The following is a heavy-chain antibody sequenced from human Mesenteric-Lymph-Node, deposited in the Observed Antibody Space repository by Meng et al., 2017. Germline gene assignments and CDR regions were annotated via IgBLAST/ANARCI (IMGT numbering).Heavy chain of an antibody. CDR3: ARAAARPSDWFDP. Sequence: ITLKDSGPPLVKPTQTLPLTCTFSGFSLSTSGGGVGWIRQPPGKALECLAIIYGDDEKRYSPSLESRLTVTKDTSKNQVVLTMTNMVPVDTATYYCARAAARPSDWFDPWGQGTLVTVSS. CDR2: IYGDDEK. V-gene: IGHV2-5*02. CDR1: GFSLSTSGGG. J-gene: IGHJ5*02. D-gene: IGHD6-6*01.